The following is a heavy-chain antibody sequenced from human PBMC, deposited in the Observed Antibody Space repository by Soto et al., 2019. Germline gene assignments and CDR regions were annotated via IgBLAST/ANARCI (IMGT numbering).Heavy chain of an antibody. CDR3: ARDRFIIGTYLVVFDI. J-gene: IGHJ3*02. CDR1: GYTFTDYT. D-gene: IGHD1-20*01. Sequence: ASVQVSCTASGYTFTDYTMHLVRQAPGQRPEWMAWINAGSGNTKYSPKFQGRITITTDTSATTAHMNLNSLKSEDTAVYYCARDRFIIGTYLVVFDIWGQGTMVTVSS. V-gene: IGHV1-3*01. CDR2: INAGSGNT.